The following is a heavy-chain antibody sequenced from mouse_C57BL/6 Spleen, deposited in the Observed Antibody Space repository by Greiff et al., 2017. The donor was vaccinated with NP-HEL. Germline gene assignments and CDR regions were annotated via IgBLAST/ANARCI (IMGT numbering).Heavy chain of an antibody. D-gene: IGHD1-1*01. CDR1: GFTFSDYG. CDR3: ARNYDSSACLAY. J-gene: IGHJ3*01. CDR2: ISSGSSTI. Sequence: EVQRVESGGGLVKPGGSLKLSCAASGFTFSDYGMHWVRQAPEKGLEWVAYISSGSSTISYADTVKGRFTISRDKTKNTLFLQMTSLRSEDTARYYCARNYDSSACLAYWGQGTLVTVSA. V-gene: IGHV5-17*01.